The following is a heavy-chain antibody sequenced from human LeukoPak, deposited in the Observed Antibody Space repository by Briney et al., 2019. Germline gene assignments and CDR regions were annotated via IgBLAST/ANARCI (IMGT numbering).Heavy chain of an antibody. CDR3: AKDKWYGGNSHICHY. CDR1: GFTFSSYA. J-gene: IGHJ4*02. V-gene: IGHV3-23*01. Sequence: PGGSLRLSCAVSGFTFSSYAMSWVRQAPGKGLEWVSAISGSGGSTYYADSVKGRFTISRDNSKNTLYLQMNSLRAEYTAVYYCAKDKWYGGNSHICHYWGQGTLVTVSS. CDR2: ISGSGGST. D-gene: IGHD4-23*01.